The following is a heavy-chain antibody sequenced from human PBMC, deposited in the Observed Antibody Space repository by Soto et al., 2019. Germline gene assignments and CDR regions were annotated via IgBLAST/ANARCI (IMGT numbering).Heavy chain of an antibody. J-gene: IGHJ6*02. CDR1: GYSFTSYW. CDR3: ARPWDSSGSYYYYGMDV. CDR2: IDPSDSYT. D-gene: IGHD3-22*01. Sequence: GESLKISCKGSGYSFTSYWISWVRQMPGKGLEWMGRIDPSDSYTNYSPSFQGHVTISADKSISTAYLQWSSLKASDTAMYCCARPWDSSGSYYYYGMDVWGQGTTVTVYS. V-gene: IGHV5-10-1*01.